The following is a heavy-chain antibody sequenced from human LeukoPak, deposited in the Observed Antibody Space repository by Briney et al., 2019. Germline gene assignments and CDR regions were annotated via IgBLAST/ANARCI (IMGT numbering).Heavy chain of an antibody. V-gene: IGHV3-21*01. CDR1: GFTFSTCG. CDR2: ISGSSAYI. Sequence: KSGGSLRLSCAASGFTFSTCGMNWVRQAPGKGLEWVSSISGSSAYIYYADSVKGRFTISRDNAKNSLYLQMNSLRAEDTAVYYCARGGRRFWGQGTLVTVSS. J-gene: IGHJ4*02. D-gene: IGHD3-16*01. CDR3: ARGGRRF.